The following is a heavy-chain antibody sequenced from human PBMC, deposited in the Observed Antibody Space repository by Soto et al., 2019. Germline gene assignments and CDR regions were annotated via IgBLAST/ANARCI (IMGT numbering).Heavy chain of an antibody. J-gene: IGHJ5*02. CDR3: ARALYYDFWSGYYNGDGPHWFDP. Sequence: SETLSLTCAVYGGSFSGYYWSWIRQPPGKGLEWIGEINHSGSTNYNPSLKSRVTISVDTSKNQFSLKLSSVTAADTAVYYCARALYYDFWSGYYNGDGPHWFDPWGQGTLVTVSS. CDR2: INHSGST. D-gene: IGHD3-3*01. V-gene: IGHV4-34*01. CDR1: GGSFSGYY.